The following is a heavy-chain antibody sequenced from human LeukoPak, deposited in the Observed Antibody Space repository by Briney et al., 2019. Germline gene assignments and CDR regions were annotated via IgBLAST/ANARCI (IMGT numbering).Heavy chain of an antibody. Sequence: ASVTVSCKASGYTFTSYYMHWVRQAPGQGLEWMGIINPSGGSTSYAQKFQGRVTMTRDTSTSTVYMGLSSLRSEDTAVYYCARDQDLDIAVAGTFDYWGQGTLVTVSS. CDR2: INPSGGST. CDR1: GYTFTSYY. J-gene: IGHJ4*02. V-gene: IGHV1-46*01. CDR3: ARDQDLDIAVAGTFDY. D-gene: IGHD6-19*01.